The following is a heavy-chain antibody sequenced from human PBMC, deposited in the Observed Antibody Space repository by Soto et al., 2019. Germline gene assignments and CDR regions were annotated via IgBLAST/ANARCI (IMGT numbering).Heavy chain of an antibody. V-gene: IGHV3-23*01. D-gene: IGHD3-16*01. J-gene: IGHJ6*02. CDR2: ITDTGTAT. CDR1: GFNLTTYA. CDR3: AKGARADNSVRIMAMDV. Sequence: EVQLRESGGGLVQPGGSLVLTCAASGFNLTTYAMSWVRHAPGLGLEWVSAITDTGTATFYIDSVKARFTISRDRSKNTLYLQMNTLRAEDTALYYCAKGARADNSVRIMAMDVWGQGTPVTVSS.